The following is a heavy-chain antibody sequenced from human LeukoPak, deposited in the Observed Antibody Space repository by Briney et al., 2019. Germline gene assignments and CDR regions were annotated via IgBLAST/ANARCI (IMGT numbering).Heavy chain of an antibody. CDR1: GGSFSGYH. V-gene: IGHV4-34*01. CDR3: AREDADYTFSFDF. J-gene: IGHJ4*02. D-gene: IGHD4-17*01. CDR2: INHRGST. Sequence: PSETLSLTCAVYGGSFSGYHWSWIRQPPGKGLEWIGEINHRGSTNYNPSLKSRVTISVDTSKNQFSLKLSSVTAADTAVYYCAREDADYTFSFDFWGQGTLVTVSS.